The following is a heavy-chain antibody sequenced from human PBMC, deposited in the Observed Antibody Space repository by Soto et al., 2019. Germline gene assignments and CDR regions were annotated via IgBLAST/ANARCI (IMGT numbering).Heavy chain of an antibody. CDR3: ASRDGYNYHGMDV. CDR1: GGTFSSYT. CDR2: IIPILGIA. V-gene: IGHV1-69*02. D-gene: IGHD5-12*01. J-gene: IGHJ6*02. Sequence: QVQLVQSGAEVKKPGSSVKVSCKASGGTFSSYTISWVRQAPGQGLEWMGRIIPILGIANYAQKFQGRVTITADKSTSTAYMELSSLRSEDTAVYYCASRDGYNYHGMDVWGQGTTVTVSS.